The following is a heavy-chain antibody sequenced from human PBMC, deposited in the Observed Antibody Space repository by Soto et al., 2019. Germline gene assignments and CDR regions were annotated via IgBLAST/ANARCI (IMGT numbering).Heavy chain of an antibody. Sequence: GESLKISCKGSGYTFTTYWIVWVRQMPGKGLEWMGMFYPGDSDTKYSPSFQGQVTFSVGKSINTAYLQWSSLKASDTAMYYCARHYDFWSGFNYYYGMDVWGQGTTVTVS. CDR1: GYTFTTYW. J-gene: IGHJ6*02. D-gene: IGHD3-3*01. CDR2: FYPGDSDT. V-gene: IGHV5-51*01. CDR3: ARHYDFWSGFNYYYGMDV.